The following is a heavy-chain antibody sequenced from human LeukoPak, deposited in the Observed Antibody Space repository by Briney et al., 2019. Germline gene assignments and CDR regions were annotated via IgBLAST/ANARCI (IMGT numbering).Heavy chain of an antibody. Sequence: GGSLRLSCAASGFTFSSYSMNWVRQAPGKGLEWVSYISSSSTMYYADSVKGRFTISRDNAKNSLYLQMNSLRAEDTALYYCARDGCSTSCYNLDYWGQGTLVTVSS. D-gene: IGHD2-2*02. CDR3: ARDGCSTSCYNLDY. CDR2: ISSSSTM. CDR1: GFTFSSYS. V-gene: IGHV3-48*01. J-gene: IGHJ4*02.